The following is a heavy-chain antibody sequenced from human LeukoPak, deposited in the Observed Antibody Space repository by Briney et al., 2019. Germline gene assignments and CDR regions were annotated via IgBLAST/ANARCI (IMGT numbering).Heavy chain of an antibody. CDR3: AKDAGRLIEAARDDAFDI. J-gene: IGHJ3*02. CDR1: GFTLSSYT. CDR2: IIGSGGST. D-gene: IGHD6-13*01. Sequence: RGSLRLSSAASGFTLSSYTMSWVRQAPGKRLEWVSAIIGSGGSTYYAESVKGRFTISRDNSKNTLYLQMNSLRDEDTAVYYCAKDAGRLIEAARDDAFDIWGQGTVVTVSS. V-gene: IGHV3-23*01.